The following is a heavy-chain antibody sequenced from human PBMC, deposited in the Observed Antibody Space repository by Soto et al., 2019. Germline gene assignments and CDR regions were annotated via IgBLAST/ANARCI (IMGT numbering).Heavy chain of an antibody. J-gene: IGHJ4*02. V-gene: IGHV3-15*01. Sequence: GGSLRLSCAASGFTFSDAWMSWVRQAPGKGLEWLGRIKRNTDGGTTDYAPPVKGRFTISRDDSRNMLYLQMNSLKTEDTAIYYCASLDTARIQIAGYWGQGIQVTVSS. CDR3: ASLDTARIQIAGY. CDR2: IKRNTDGGTT. D-gene: IGHD5-18*01. CDR1: GFTFSDAW.